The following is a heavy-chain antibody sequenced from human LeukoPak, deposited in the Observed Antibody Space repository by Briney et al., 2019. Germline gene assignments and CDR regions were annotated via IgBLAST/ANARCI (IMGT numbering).Heavy chain of an antibody. J-gene: IGHJ4*02. Sequence: PGRSLRPSCAASGFTFSSYGMHWVRQAPGKGLEWVAVIWYDGSNKYYADSVKGRFTISRDNSKNTLYLQINSLRAEDTAVYYCAREARIAVAGTLDYWGQGTLVTVSS. CDR2: IWYDGSNK. V-gene: IGHV3-33*01. CDR3: AREARIAVAGTLDY. CDR1: GFTFSSYG. D-gene: IGHD6-19*01.